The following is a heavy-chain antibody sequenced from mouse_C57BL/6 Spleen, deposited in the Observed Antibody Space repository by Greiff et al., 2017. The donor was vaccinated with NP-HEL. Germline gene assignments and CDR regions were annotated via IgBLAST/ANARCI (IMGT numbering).Heavy chain of an antibody. J-gene: IGHJ3*01. Sequence: VQLQQSGPELVKPGASVKISCKASGYAFSSSWMNWVKQRPGKGLEWIGRIYPGDGDTNYNGKFKGKATLTADKSSSTAYMQLSSLTSEDSAVYFCARGFQTAQAKDWFAYWGQGTLVTVSA. CDR3: ARGFQTAQAKDWFAY. CDR1: GYAFSSSW. D-gene: IGHD3-2*02. CDR2: IYPGDGDT. V-gene: IGHV1-82*01.